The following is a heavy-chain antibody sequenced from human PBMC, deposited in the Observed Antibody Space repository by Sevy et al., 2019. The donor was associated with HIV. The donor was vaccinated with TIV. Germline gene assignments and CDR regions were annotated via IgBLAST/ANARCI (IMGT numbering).Heavy chain of an antibody. CDR3: TKDMVTFGGIIANSPGGFDI. J-gene: IGHJ3*02. CDR2: LPYDGSKE. CDR1: GFRFSSYG. D-gene: IGHD3-16*02. Sequence: GGSLRLSCAASGFRFSSYGMNWVRRAPGKGLEWVAFLPYDGSKEDYAASVKGRFTISRDNSKNTLYLHMNSLRAEDTAVYYCTKDMVTFGGIIANSPGGFDIWGQGTMVTVSS. V-gene: IGHV3-30*02.